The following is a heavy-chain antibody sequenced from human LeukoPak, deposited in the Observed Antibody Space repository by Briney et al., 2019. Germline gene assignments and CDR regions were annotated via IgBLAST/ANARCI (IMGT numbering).Heavy chain of an antibody. J-gene: IGHJ6*03. CDR2: ISTSSSTI. CDR3: ARDFEYSSSSGYYYYYMDV. Sequence: PGGSLRLSCAASGFTFSIYSMNWVRQAPGKGLEWVSYISTSSSTIYYADSVKGRFTISRDNAKNSLYLQMNSLRAEDTAVYYCARDFEYSSSSGYYYYYMDVWGKGTTVTVSS. D-gene: IGHD6-6*01. V-gene: IGHV3-48*04. CDR1: GFTFSIYS.